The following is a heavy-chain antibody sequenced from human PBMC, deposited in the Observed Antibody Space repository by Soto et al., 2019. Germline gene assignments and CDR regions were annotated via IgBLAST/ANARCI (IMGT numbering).Heavy chain of an antibody. V-gene: IGHV1-8*01. CDR3: ARAYSGFDWVDY. J-gene: IGHJ4*02. CDR2: MNPNSGNT. D-gene: IGHD5-12*01. Sequence: VSCKASGYTFTSFDINWVRQAPGQGLEWMGWMNPNSGNTHYAQKFQGRVTMTSYTSRNTAYMELSSLRSEDTAVYFCARAYSGFDWVDYWGQGTLVTV. CDR1: GYTFTSFD.